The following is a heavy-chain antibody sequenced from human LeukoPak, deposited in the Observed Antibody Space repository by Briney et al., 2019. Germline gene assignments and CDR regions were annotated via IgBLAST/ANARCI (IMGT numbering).Heavy chain of an antibody. V-gene: IGHV3-48*01. Sequence: GRCLRLSCAASGFTFSTYSMNWVRHAPGGGRGWVSYISSSGSAIKYADSVKGRFTISRHNAKNSLYLQINSLRAEDTAVYYCARQNDADYYYYFDFWGQGTPVTVSS. CDR3: ARQNDADYYYYFDF. CDR2: ISSSGSAI. D-gene: IGHD3-22*01. J-gene: IGHJ4*02. CDR1: GFTFSTYS.